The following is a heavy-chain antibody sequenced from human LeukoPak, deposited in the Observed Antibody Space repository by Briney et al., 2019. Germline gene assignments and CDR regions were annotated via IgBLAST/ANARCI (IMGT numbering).Heavy chain of an antibody. CDR3: VRGTRSNSF. Sequence: PGGSLGLSCAASGFTFSSYAMSWVRQAPGKGLECVAYIKEDGSDKNYVDSVKGRFTISRDNAKSSLYLQMNSLRVEDTAVYYCVRGTRSNSFWGQGTQVTVSS. V-gene: IGHV3-7*01. D-gene: IGHD6-6*01. CDR2: IKEDGSDK. CDR1: GFTFSSYA. J-gene: IGHJ4*02.